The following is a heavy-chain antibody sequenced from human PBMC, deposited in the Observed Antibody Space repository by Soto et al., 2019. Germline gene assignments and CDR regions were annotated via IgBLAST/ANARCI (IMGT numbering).Heavy chain of an antibody. CDR3: VRGWIPSQPLGYLQY. V-gene: IGHV3-74*01. D-gene: IGHD5-18*01. CDR1: GFTFTNYW. CDR2: ISSGGSDT. J-gene: IGHJ4*02. Sequence: EVQLVESGGGLVQPGGSLRLSCAASGFTFTNYWMHWVRQAPGKGLVWVSRISSGGSDTIFAGSVKGRFTVSRDNAKNLLYLQMNSLTADDTSIYYCVRGWIPSQPLGYLQYWGQGTLVTVSS.